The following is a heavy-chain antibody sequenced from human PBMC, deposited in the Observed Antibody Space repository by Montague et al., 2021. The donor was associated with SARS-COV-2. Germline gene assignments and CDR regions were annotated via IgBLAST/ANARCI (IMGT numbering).Heavy chain of an antibody. D-gene: IGHD5/OR15-5a*01. V-gene: IGHV4-59*08. CDR2: IFRSGAT. Sequence: SETLSLTCTVSGDSISDYYWSWIRQPPEMGLEWIGYIFRSGATNYNPPLKSRVIISLDTSKNQFSLKLNSVTAADTAIYYCARHMGHVLVSVTGANWFDPWGQGTLVTVSS. CDR1: GDSISDYY. J-gene: IGHJ5*02. CDR3: ARHMGHVLVSVTGANWFDP.